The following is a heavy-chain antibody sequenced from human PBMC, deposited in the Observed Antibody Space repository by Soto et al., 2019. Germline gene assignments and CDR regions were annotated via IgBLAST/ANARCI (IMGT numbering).Heavy chain of an antibody. J-gene: IGHJ4*02. Sequence: GSLRLSCAACGVRVSSLAVSGVRKAPGKGLEWVSSISGRGVDTLYADSVKGRFTISRDNSRNTLYLQVNSLRAEDTAVYYCAKDQTDVTLFDYWGQGTLVTVSS. D-gene: IGHD2-21*02. V-gene: IGHV3-23*01. CDR3: AKDQTDVTLFDY. CDR1: GVRVSSLA. CDR2: ISGRGVDT.